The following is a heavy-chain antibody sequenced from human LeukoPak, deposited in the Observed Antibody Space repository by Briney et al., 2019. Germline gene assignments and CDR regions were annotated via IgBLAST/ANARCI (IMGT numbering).Heavy chain of an antibody. CDR3: ARATRGFEY. V-gene: IGHV3-72*01. CDR1: GFTFSDHY. Sequence: TGGSLRLSCAASGFTFSDHYMDWVRQAPGKGLEWVGRIRKKVNSYTTEYAASVKGRFTISRDDSKNSLYLQMNSLKTEDTAVYYCARATRGFEYWGQGTLVTVSP. CDR2: IRKKVNSYTT. J-gene: IGHJ4*02.